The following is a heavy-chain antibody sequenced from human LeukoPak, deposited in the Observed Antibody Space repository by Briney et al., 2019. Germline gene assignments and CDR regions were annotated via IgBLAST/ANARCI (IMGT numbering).Heavy chain of an antibody. CDR2: INPSGGST. D-gene: IGHD7-27*01. CDR3: ARALQTGDLGY. V-gene: IGHV1-46*01. Sequence: EASVKVSCKASGYTFTSYYMHWVRQAPGQGLEWMGIINPSGGSTSYAQKFQGRVTMTRDTSTSTVYMELSSLRSEDTAVCYCARALQTGDLGYWGQGTLVTVSS. CDR1: GYTFTSYY. J-gene: IGHJ4*02.